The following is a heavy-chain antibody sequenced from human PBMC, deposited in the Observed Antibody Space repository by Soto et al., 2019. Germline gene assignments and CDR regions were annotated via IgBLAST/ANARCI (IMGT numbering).Heavy chain of an antibody. V-gene: IGHV1-69*12. J-gene: IGHJ6*02. CDR1: GGTFSSSA. Sequence: QVQLVQSGAEMKEPGSSVKVSCKTSGGTFSSSAISWLRQAPGQGLEWMGGIIPLFRTPDYAQKFQGRVTIAADESTSPAYMGLSSLRSGDTAVYYCARDNDRLQLGGNYFYILDVWGQGTTITVSS. CDR2: IIPLFRTP. CDR3: ARDNDRLQLGGNYFYILDV. D-gene: IGHD4-4*01.